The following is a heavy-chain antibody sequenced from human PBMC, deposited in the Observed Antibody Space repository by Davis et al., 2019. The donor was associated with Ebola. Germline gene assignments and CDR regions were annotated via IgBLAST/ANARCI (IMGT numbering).Heavy chain of an antibody. Sequence: SETLSLTCTVSGGSISSISYYWGWIRQPPGKGLEWIGSIYYSGSTNYNPSLKSRVTISADTPKNQFSLNVTSVTAADTAVYYCVRRGRQWGQGTLVTVSS. CDR3: VRRGRQ. CDR1: GGSISSISYY. J-gene: IGHJ4*02. V-gene: IGHV4-39*07. CDR2: IYYSGST.